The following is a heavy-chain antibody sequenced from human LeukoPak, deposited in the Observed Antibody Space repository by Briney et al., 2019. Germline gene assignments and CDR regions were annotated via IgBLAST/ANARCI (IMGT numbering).Heavy chain of an antibody. Sequence: SETLSLTCTVSGGSISSSSYYWGWIRQPPGKGLEWIGSIYYSGSTYYNPSLKSRVTISVDPSKNQFSLKLSSVTAADTAVYYCARHSGYSYGYAYYYYYLDVWGKETTVTFSS. J-gene: IGHJ6*03. CDR1: GGSISSSSYY. CDR2: IYYSGST. CDR3: ARHSGYSYGYAYYYYYLDV. D-gene: IGHD5-18*01. V-gene: IGHV4-39*01.